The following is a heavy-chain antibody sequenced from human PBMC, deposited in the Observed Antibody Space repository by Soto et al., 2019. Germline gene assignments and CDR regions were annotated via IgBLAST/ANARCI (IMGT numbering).Heavy chain of an antibody. V-gene: IGHV3-15*01. J-gene: IGHJ4*02. CDR3: PTDIRGFLEWFH. Sequence: EVQLVESGGGLVKPGGSLRLSCAASGFTFSNAWMSWVRQAPGKGLEWVGRIKSKTDGGTTDYAAPVKGRFTISRDDSKNTLYLQMNSLKTEDTAVYYCPTDIRGFLEWFHWGQGTLVTVSS. D-gene: IGHD3-3*01. CDR1: GFTFSNAW. CDR2: IKSKTDGGTT.